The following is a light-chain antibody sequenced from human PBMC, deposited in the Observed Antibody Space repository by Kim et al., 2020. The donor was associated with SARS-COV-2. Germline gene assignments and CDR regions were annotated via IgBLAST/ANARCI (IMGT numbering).Light chain of an antibody. CDR2: GAF. V-gene: IGKV3-20*01. Sequence: EIVLTQSPATLSLSPGERATLSCRASQSVSSSYLAWYQQKPGHAPRLLIYGAFSRATGIPATFSGSVSGTVVTTTISPLEPEDLAVYYCQQYGSSSYTRGQGTKVEI. CDR3: QQYGSSSYT. CDR1: QSVSSSY. J-gene: IGKJ2*01.